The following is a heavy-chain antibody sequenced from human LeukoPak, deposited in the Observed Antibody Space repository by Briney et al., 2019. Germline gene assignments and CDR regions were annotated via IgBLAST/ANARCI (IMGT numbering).Heavy chain of an antibody. Sequence: SETLSLTCTVSGGSISSSYWSWIRQPPGKGLDWIGYIYYSGSTNYNPSLKSRVTISVDTSKNQFSLKLSSVTAADTAVYYCARARTYCSGGSSYLNYYYYMDVWGKGTTVTVSS. CDR2: IYYSGST. J-gene: IGHJ6*03. V-gene: IGHV4-59*01. D-gene: IGHD2-15*01. CDR3: ARARTYCSGGSSYLNYYYYMDV. CDR1: GGSISSSY.